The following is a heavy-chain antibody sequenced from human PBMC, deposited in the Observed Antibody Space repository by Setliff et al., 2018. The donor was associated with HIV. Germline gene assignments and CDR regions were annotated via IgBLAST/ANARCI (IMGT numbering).Heavy chain of an antibody. V-gene: IGHV4-39*01. CDR2: IYYSGTT. CDR1: GFSFRNSFYN. Sequence: SETMSLTCNVSGFSFRNSFYNWGWIRQPPGKGLEWIGTIYYSGTTYYNPSLKSRVTMSIDTSQNQFSLKLTSVTATDTAVYYCARHRYSSSINWFDPWGQGTLVTVSS. CDR3: ARHRYSSSINWFDP. D-gene: IGHD6-13*01. J-gene: IGHJ5*02.